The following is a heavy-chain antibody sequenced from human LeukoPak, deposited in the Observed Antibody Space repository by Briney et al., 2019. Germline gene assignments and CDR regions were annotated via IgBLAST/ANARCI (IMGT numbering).Heavy chain of an antibody. V-gene: IGHV3-7*01. CDR1: GFTFSSYW. J-gene: IGHJ4*02. Sequence: GGSLRLSCAASGFTFSSYWMSWVRQAPGKGLEWVANIKQDGSEKYYVDSVKGRFTISGDNAKNSLYLQMNSLRAEDTAVYYCARDQVKFINTAIFDYWGQGTLVTVSS. CDR3: ARDQVKFINTAIFDY. D-gene: IGHD3-10*01. CDR2: IKQDGSEK.